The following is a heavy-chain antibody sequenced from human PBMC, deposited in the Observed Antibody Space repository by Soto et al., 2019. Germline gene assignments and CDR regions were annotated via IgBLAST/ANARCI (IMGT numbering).Heavy chain of an antibody. CDR3: ARAPKVSGSSQTRPDF. CDR2: ISQSGNT. Sequence: SETMSLTCSIYSGSFSGYYWSWIRQPPGKGLEWIGEISQSGNTNYSPSLKSRVSISIDTSKKQFSLNLASVSAADTAVYYCARAPKVSGSSQTRPDFWGQGTLVTVSS. CDR1: SGSFSGYY. D-gene: IGHD6-6*01. J-gene: IGHJ4*02. V-gene: IGHV4-34*01.